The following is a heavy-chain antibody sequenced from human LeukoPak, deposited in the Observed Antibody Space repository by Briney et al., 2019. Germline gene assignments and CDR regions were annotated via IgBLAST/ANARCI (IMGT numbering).Heavy chain of an antibody. V-gene: IGHV3-30-3*01. CDR1: GFTFSSYA. Sequence: PGGSLRLSCAASGFTFSSYAMHWVRQAPGKGLEGVAVISYDGSNKYYADSVKGRSTISRDNSKNTLYLQMNSLRAEDTAVYYCARDRCSSTSCFVYFQHWGQGTLVTVSS. J-gene: IGHJ1*01. D-gene: IGHD2-2*01. CDR2: ISYDGSNK. CDR3: ARDRCSSTSCFVYFQH.